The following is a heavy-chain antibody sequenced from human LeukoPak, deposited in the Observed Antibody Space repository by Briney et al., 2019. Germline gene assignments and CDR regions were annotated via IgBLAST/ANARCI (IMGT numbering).Heavy chain of an antibody. CDR1: GFTFSSYW. V-gene: IGHV3-7*01. Sequence: GGSLRLSCAASGFTFSSYWMSWVRQAPGKGLEWVANIKQDGSEKYYVDSVKGRFTISRDNAKNSLYLQMNSLRAEDTAVYYCARVGYSYGYSRRYFDYWGQGTLVTVSS. CDR2: IKQDGSEK. D-gene: IGHD5-18*01. J-gene: IGHJ4*02. CDR3: ARVGYSYGYSRRYFDY.